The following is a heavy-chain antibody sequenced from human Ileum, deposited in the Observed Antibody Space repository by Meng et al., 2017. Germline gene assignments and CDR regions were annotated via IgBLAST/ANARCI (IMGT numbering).Heavy chain of an antibody. CDR3: ARGHYDKYFDS. CDR1: GGAVNTGSYY. V-gene: IGHV4-61*01. Sequence: QVPLQESGPGLVTPSETLCLTCTISGGAVNTGSYYWSWIRQPPGKGLEWIGYMYFSGSTKYNASLKSRVSISVDTSKKQFSLNLTSVTAADTAVYYCARGHYDKYFDSWGQGTLVTVSS. D-gene: IGHD3-22*01. J-gene: IGHJ4*02. CDR2: MYFSGST.